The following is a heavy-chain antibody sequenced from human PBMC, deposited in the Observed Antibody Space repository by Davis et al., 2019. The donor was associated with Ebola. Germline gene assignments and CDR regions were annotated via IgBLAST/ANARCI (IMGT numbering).Heavy chain of an antibody. J-gene: IGHJ5*02. D-gene: IGHD3-22*01. V-gene: IGHV1-18*01. CDR1: GYTFTSYG. Sequence: AASVKVSCKASGYTFTSYGISWVRQAPGQGLEWMGWISAYNGNTNYAQKFQGRVTMTTDTSTSTAYMELRSLRSDDTAVYYCARSITMILGGWFDPWGQGTLVTVSS. CDR2: ISAYNGNT. CDR3: ARSITMILGGWFDP.